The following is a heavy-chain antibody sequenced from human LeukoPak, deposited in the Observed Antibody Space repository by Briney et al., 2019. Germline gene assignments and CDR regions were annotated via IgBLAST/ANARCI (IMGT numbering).Heavy chain of an antibody. CDR1: GFTFSSYG. D-gene: IGHD6-19*01. V-gene: IGHV3-23*01. CDR3: ARHGGIAVASNWFDP. CDR2: ISGSGGST. J-gene: IGHJ5*02. Sequence: PGGSLRLSCAASGFTFSSYGMSWVRQAPGKGLEWVSAISGSGGSTYYADSVKGRFTISRDNSKNSLYLQMNSLRAEDTAFYYCARHGGIAVASNWFDPWGQGTLVTVSS.